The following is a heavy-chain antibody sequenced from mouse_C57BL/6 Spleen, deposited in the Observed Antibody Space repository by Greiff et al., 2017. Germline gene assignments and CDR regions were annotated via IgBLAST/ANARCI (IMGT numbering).Heavy chain of an antibody. D-gene: IGHD2-3*01. CDR2: IYYSGTI. CDR3: ARAGGDGYFFDY. V-gene: IGHV3-5*01. CDR1: GISITTGNYR. J-gene: IGHJ2*01. Sequence: EVQLQQSGPGLVKPSQTVFLTCTVTGISITTGNYRWSWIRQFPGNKLEWIGYIYYSGTITYNPSLTSRTTITRDTPKNQFFLEMNSLTAEDTATYYCARAGGDGYFFDYWGQGTTLTVSS.